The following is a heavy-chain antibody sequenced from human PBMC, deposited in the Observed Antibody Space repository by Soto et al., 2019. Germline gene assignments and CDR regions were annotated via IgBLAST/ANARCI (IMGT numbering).Heavy chain of an antibody. CDR2: ISYDGSNK. V-gene: IGHV3-30*18. CDR1: GFTFSSYG. CDR3: AKDLRDGYNGAFDI. J-gene: IGHJ3*02. D-gene: IGHD5-12*01. Sequence: VGSLRLSCAASGFTFSSYGMHWVRQAPVKVLEWVAVISYDGSNKYYADSVKVRFTISRDNSKNTLYLQMNSLRAEDTAVYYCAKDLRDGYNGAFDIWGQGTMVTV.